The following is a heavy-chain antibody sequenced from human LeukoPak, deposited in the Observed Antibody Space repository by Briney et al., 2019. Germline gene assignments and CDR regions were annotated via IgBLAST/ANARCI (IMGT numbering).Heavy chain of an antibody. CDR1: GYTFTSYG. CDR2: ISAYNGNT. Sequence: ASVKVSCKASGYTFTSYGISWVRQAPGQGLEWMGWISAYNGNTNYAQKLQGRVTMTTDTSTSTAYMELRSLRSDDTAVYYCARSSITMVRGVIADFGYWGQGTPVTVSS. V-gene: IGHV1-18*01. J-gene: IGHJ4*02. CDR3: ARSSITMVRGVIADFGY. D-gene: IGHD3-10*01.